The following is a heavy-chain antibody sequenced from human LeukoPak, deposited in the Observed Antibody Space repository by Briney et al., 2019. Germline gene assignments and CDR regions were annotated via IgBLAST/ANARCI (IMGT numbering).Heavy chain of an antibody. D-gene: IGHD3-22*01. CDR1: GFSFSQYA. CDR2: ISGRSGDT. CDR3: AKARYYFDSSGYSGLDS. Sequence: GGSLRHSRAASGFSFSQYAMCRVCQAPGKGQEWVSSISGRSGDTYYADSVKGRCTISRDNSKNTLYLEMNSLRAEDTAVYYCAKARYYFDSSGYSGLDSWGQGTLVTVSS. V-gene: IGHV3-23*01. J-gene: IGHJ4*02.